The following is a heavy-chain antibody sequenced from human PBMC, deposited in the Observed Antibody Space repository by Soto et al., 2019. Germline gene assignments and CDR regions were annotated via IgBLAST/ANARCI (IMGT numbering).Heavy chain of an antibody. CDR3: ARRPDTPNWLDP. V-gene: IGHV4-59*01. Sequence: TSETLSLTCTVSGGSINNYYWTWFRQPPGKALEWIGYIYGSGSTNYNPSLKSRVTMSVDTSKNQFSLKLTSVTAADTAVYYCARRPDTPNWLDPWGQGTLVTVSS. J-gene: IGHJ5*02. D-gene: IGHD2-15*01. CDR2: IYGSGST. CDR1: GGSINNYY.